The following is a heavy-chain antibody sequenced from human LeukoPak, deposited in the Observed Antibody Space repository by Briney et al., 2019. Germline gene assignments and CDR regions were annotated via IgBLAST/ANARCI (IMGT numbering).Heavy chain of an antibody. CDR3: AKLMADCFAY. V-gene: IGHV3-23*01. CDR2: ISGSGGST. Sequence: GGSLRLSCAASGFTFSSYAMSCGRQAPGKGLEWGSAISGSGGSTYYADSVKGRFTISRDNSKNTLYLQMTSLRAEDPAVYYCAKLMADCFAYWGQGTLVTVSS. J-gene: IGHJ4*02. D-gene: IGHD5-24*01. CDR1: GFTFSSYA.